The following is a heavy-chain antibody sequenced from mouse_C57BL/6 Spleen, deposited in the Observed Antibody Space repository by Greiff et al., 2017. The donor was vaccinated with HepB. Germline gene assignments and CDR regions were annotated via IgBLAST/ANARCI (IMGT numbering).Heavy chain of an antibody. V-gene: IGHV1-81*01. D-gene: IGHD1-1*01. CDR2: IYPRSGNT. Sequence: VMLVESGAELARPGASVKLSCKASGYTFTSYGISWVKQRTGQGLEWIGEIYPRSGNTYYNEKFKGKATLTADKSSSTAYMELRSLTSEDSAVYFCARKGLLDYFDYWGQGTTLTVSS. J-gene: IGHJ2*01. CDR1: GYTFTSYG. CDR3: ARKGLLDYFDY.